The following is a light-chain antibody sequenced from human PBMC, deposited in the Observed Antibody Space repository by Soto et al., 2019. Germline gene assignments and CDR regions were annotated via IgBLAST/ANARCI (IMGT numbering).Light chain of an antibody. J-gene: IGLJ1*01. CDR2: EVS. Sequence: QSVLTQTPSASGSLGQSVTISCTGTSSDVGAYDSVSWYQHHPGKAPKALIYEVSKRPSGVPDRFSGSKSGNTASLTISGLQAEDEADYYCSSYTSSSTVFGTGTKLTVL. V-gene: IGLV2-8*01. CDR3: SSYTSSSTV. CDR1: SSDVGAYDS.